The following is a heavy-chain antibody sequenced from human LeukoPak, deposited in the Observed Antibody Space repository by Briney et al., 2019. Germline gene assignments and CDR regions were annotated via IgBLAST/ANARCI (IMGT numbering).Heavy chain of an antibody. CDR1: GFTFSSYW. CDR2: INSDGSST. D-gene: IGHD3-22*01. Sequence: GGSLRLSCAASGFTFSSYWMHWVRQAPGKGLVWDSRINSDGSSTSYADSVKGRFTISRDNAKNTLYLQMNSLRAEDTAVYYCARAADSSGYYDYWGQGTLVTVSS. CDR3: ARAADSSGYYDY. V-gene: IGHV3-74*01. J-gene: IGHJ4*02.